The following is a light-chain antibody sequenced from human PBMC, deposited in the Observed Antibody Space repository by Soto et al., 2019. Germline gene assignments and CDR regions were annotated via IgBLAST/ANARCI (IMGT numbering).Light chain of an antibody. CDR3: QQRSNWPPIT. Sequence: EIGISQSPSTLSLSPGERATLSCRASQSVSSYLAWYQQKPGQAPRLLIYDASNRATGIPARFSGSGSGTDFTLTISSLEPEDFAVYYCQQRSNWPPITFGQGKRLEIK. CDR1: QSVSSY. CDR2: DAS. J-gene: IGKJ5*01. V-gene: IGKV3-11*01.